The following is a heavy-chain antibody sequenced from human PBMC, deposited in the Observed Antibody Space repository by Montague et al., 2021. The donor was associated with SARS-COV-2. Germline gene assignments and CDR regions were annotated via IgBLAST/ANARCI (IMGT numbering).Heavy chain of an antibody. J-gene: IGHJ6*02. V-gene: IGHV4-34*01. CDR2: INHSGST. Sequence: SETLSLTCAVYGGSFSGYYWSWIRQPPGKGLEWIGEINHSGSTNYNPSLKGRVTILVDTSRNQFSLKLSSVTAADTAVYYCARGRRILLWFGELLSGGDYYGMDVWGQGTTVTVSS. CDR3: ARGRRILLWFGELLSGGDYYGMDV. CDR1: GGSFSGYY. D-gene: IGHD3-10*01.